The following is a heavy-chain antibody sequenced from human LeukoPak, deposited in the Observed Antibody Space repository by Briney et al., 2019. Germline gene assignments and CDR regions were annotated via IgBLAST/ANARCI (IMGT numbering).Heavy chain of an antibody. CDR3: AREGGYNPYYYYYMDV. D-gene: IGHD5-24*01. Sequence: SVKVSCKASGGTFSSYAISWVRQAPGQGLEWMGRIIPIFGTANYAQKFQGRVTITTDESTSTAYMELSSLRSGDTAVYYCAREGGYNPYYYYYMDVWGKGTTVTVSS. CDR2: IIPIFGTA. CDR1: GGTFSSYA. V-gene: IGHV1-69*05. J-gene: IGHJ6*03.